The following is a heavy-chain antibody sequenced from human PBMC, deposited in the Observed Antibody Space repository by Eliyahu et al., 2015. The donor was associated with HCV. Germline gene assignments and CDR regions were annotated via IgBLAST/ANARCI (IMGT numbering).Heavy chain of an antibody. CDR2: IRFDAEEK. D-gene: IGHD2-2*02. V-gene: IGHV3-30*02. J-gene: IGHJ6*03. CDR3: AKVGVPGAIWSHYYYMDV. Sequence: WVRQAPGKGLEWVAFIRFDAEEKFYADSVKGPIPHHQKQFQNTMYLQMNSLRAEDTAVYYCAKVGVPGAIWSHYYYMDVWGKGTTVTVSS.